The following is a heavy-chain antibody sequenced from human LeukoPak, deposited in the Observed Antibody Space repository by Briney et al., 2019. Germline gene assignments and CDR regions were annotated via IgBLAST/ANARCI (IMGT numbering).Heavy chain of an antibody. CDR1: CTSIISSSYY. CDR2: IYYSGST. Sequence: PSETLSLTCTVSCTSIISSSYYCGWIRQSPGKGLEWIGSIYYSGSTYFNPSLKSRVTISVDRSKNQFSLELTSVTAADTAVYHCARVDGSLAQDEDAFDIWGQGTMVTVSS. D-gene: IGHD3-10*01. CDR3: ARVDGSLAQDEDAFDI. V-gene: IGHV4-39*07. J-gene: IGHJ3*02.